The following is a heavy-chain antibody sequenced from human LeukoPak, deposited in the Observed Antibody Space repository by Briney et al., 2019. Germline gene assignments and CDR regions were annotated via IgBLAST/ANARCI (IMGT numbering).Heavy chain of an antibody. CDR3: ARNPTGGYYYFDY. V-gene: IGHV4-39*07. J-gene: IGHJ4*02. CDR2: IYYSGST. CDR1: GGSISSSSYY. Sequence: PSETLSLTCPVSGGSISSSSYYWGWIRQPPGKGLEWIGNIYYSGSTYYNPSLKSRVTISVDTSNNRFSLKLSSVTAADTAVYYCARNPTGGYYYFDYWGQGMLVTVSS. D-gene: IGHD2-8*02.